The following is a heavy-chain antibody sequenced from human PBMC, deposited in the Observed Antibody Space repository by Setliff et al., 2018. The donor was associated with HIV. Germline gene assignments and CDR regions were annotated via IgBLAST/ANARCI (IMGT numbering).Heavy chain of an antibody. CDR1: GYSFTNFW. CDR2: IYPGDSDT. J-gene: IGHJ4*02. CDR3: ARLSGLYYYDSSGYYYGHYFDY. Sequence: PGESLKISCKGSGYSFTNFWIAWVRQMPGKGLEWMGIIYPGDSDTRYSPSFQGQVTISADKTISTAYLQWSSLKASDTAMYYCARLSGLYYYDSSGYYYGHYFDYWGQGTLVTVSS. D-gene: IGHD3-22*01. V-gene: IGHV5-51*01.